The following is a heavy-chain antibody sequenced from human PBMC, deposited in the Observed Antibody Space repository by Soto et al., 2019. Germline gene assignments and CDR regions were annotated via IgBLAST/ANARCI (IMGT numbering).Heavy chain of an antibody. V-gene: IGHV1-2*04. CDR1: GYTFTGYY. CDR2: INPNSGGT. D-gene: IGHD6-19*01. Sequence: ASVKVSCKASGYTFTGYYMHWVRQTPGQGLEWMGWINPNSGGTNYAQKFQGWVTMTRDTSISTAYLELSRLGSDDTAVYYCATXRASIAVAGETEYSFDYWGQGTLVTVSS. J-gene: IGHJ4*02. CDR3: ATXRASIAVAGETEYSFDY.